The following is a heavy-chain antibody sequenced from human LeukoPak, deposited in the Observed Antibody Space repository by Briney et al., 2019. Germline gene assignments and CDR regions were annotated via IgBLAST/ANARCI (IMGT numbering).Heavy chain of an antibody. CDR3: ARDPPYRAAASNAFDY. Sequence: ASVKVSCKASGYTFTGYYMHWVRQAPGQGLEWMGWINPNSGGTNYAQKFQGRVTMTRDTSISTAYMELSRLRSDDTAVYYCARDPPYRAAASNAFDYWGQGTLVTVSS. CDR2: INPNSGGT. V-gene: IGHV1-2*02. CDR1: GYTFTGYY. J-gene: IGHJ4*02. D-gene: IGHD6-13*01.